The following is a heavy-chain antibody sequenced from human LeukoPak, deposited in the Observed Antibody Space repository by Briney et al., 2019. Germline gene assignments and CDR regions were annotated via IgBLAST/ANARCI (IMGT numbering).Heavy chain of an antibody. CDR3: ARDVSMDIGGSDC. Sequence: GGSLRLSCAASGFSFSTYAMTLLRQAPGKGLEWVSTTTDDGGSTHYADAVKGRLTMSRDNSKITLYLQLNSLRAEDTAVYYCARDVSMDIGGSDCWGPGTLVTVSS. CDR1: GFSFSTYA. D-gene: IGHD2-2*03. J-gene: IGHJ4*02. V-gene: IGHV3-23*01. CDR2: TTDDGGST.